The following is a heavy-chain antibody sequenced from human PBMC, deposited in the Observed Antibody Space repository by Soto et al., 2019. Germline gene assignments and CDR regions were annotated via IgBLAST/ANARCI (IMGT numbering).Heavy chain of an antibody. Sequence: QVHLVQSGAEVKKPGASVKVSCKASGYTFTSYGITWVRQAPGQGLEWMGWISAHNGNTDYAQKLXGXVXXTRDTSTSTAYMELRSLRSDDTGVYYCAGGRYGDYWGQGALVTVSS. CDR1: GYTFTSYG. J-gene: IGHJ4*02. CDR2: ISAHNGNT. V-gene: IGHV1-18*01. D-gene: IGHD1-1*01. CDR3: AGGRYGDY.